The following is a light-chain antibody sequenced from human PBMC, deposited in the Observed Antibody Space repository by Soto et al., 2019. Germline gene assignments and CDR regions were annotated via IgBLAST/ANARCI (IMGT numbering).Light chain of an antibody. CDR2: GAS. CDR1: QSVSSSY. CDR3: QQYGSSPPFT. J-gene: IGKJ3*01. Sequence: EIVLTQSPGTLSLSPGERATLSCRASQSVSSSYLAWYQQKPGQAPRLLIYGASSRDTGIPDRFSDSGSGTDFTLAISRLEPEDFAAYYCQQYGSSPPFTFGPGTKVDIK. V-gene: IGKV3-20*01.